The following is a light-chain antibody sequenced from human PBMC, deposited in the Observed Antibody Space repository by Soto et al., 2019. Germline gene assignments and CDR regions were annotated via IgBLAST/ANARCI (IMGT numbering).Light chain of an antibody. CDR1: QTISSW. V-gene: IGKV1-5*03. CDR3: KHYNSYSEA. Sequence: DIQMTQSPSTLSGSVGYRVNITSRASQTISSWLAWYQQKPGKAPKLLIYKASTLKSGVPSRFSGSGSGTEFTLTISSLQPDDFATYYCKHYNSYSEAVGQGNKVDIK. CDR2: KAS. J-gene: IGKJ1*01.